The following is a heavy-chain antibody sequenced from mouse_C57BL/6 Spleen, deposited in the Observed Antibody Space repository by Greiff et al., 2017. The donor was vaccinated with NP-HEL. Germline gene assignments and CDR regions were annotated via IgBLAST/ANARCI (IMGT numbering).Heavy chain of an antibody. CDR1: GYTFTDYN. J-gene: IGHJ4*01. CDR3: ARDYDGYYAMDY. Sequence: EVKLMESGPELVKPGASVKMSCKASGYTFTDYNMHWVKQSHGKSLEWIGYINPNNGGTSYNQKFKGKATLTVNKSSSTAYMELRSLTSEDSAVYYCARDYDGYYAMDYWGQGTSVTVSS. CDR2: INPNNGGT. D-gene: IGHD2-4*01. V-gene: IGHV1-22*01.